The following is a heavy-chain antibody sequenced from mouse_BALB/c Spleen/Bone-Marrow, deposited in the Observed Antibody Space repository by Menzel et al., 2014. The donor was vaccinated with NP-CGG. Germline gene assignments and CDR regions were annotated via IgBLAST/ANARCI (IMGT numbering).Heavy chain of an antibody. V-gene: IGHV5-6-3*01. CDR3: VRGNYGNYVDYFDF. CDR2: INSNGGST. CDR1: GFTFSNYG. J-gene: IGHJ2*01. D-gene: IGHD2-1*01. Sequence: EVQLVESGGGLVQPGGSLKLSCAASGFTFSNYGMSWVRQTPDKRLELVATINSNGGSTYYPDSVKGRFTISRDTAKNTLYLQMSSLKSEEKAMYYCVRGNYGNYVDYFDFWGQGTTLTVSS.